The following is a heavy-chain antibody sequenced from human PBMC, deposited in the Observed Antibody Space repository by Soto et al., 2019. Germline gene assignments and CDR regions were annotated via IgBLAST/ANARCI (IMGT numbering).Heavy chain of an antibody. CDR3: ASALYCSGGSCSFDP. Sequence: SETLSLTCTVSGGSISSYYWSWIRQPPGKGLEWIGYIYYNGNTNYNPSLKSRVTISVDTSKSQFSLKLSSVTAADTAVYYCASALYCSGGSCSFDPWGQGTLVTVSS. D-gene: IGHD2-15*01. CDR2: IYYNGNT. V-gene: IGHV4-59*01. J-gene: IGHJ5*02. CDR1: GGSISSYY.